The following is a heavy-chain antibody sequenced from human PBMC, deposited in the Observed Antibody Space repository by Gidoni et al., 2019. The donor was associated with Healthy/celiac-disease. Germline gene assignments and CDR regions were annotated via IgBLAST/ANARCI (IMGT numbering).Heavy chain of an antibody. Sequence: EVQLLDSGGGLVQPGGSLRPSCAASGFTFSNYAMRWVRQAPGKGLEWVSTISGSGVTTDYPDSVRGRFTISRDNSKNTLYLQMNSLRTDDTAVYYCAARFDYWGQGTLVTVSS. J-gene: IGHJ4*02. V-gene: IGHV3-23*01. CDR1: GFTFSNYA. CDR2: ISGSGVTT. CDR3: AARFDY.